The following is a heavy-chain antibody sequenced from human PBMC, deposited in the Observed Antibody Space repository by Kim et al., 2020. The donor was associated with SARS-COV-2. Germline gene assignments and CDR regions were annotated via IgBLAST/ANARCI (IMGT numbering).Heavy chain of an antibody. J-gene: IGHJ4*02. CDR3: SRARNFGPL. V-gene: IGHV3-7*01. Sequence: GGSLRLSCAASGFTFNSFWMTWVRQAPGKGLEWVANIKEDGSEEYYVDSVKGRFTISRDNARNSLYLQMNSLRVEDTAVYYCSRARNFGPLWGQGTLVT. CDR1: GFTFNSFW. CDR2: IKEDGSEE. D-gene: IGHD1-7*01.